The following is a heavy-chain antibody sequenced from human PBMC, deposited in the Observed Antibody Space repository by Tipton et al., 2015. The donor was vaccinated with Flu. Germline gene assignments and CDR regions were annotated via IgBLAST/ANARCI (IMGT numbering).Heavy chain of an antibody. D-gene: IGHD6-13*01. V-gene: IGHV3-74*01. J-gene: IGHJ1*01. Sequence: GSLRLSCVASEFTFSIYWMHWVRQAPGKGLVWVSRISGDGRSTSYADSVKGRFTISRDNAKNTLYLQMNSLRAEDTAVYYCASQHPNPDSGSVAAVQHWGQGTLVTVSS. CDR1: EFTFSIYW. CDR3: ASQHPNPDSGSVAAVQH. CDR2: ISGDGRST.